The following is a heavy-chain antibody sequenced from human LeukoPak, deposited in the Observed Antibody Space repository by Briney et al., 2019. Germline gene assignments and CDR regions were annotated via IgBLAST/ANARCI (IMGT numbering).Heavy chain of an antibody. D-gene: IGHD4-11*01. CDR1: GYSISSGYY. V-gene: IGHV4-38-2*02. J-gene: IGHJ4*02. Sequence: SETLSLTCTVSGYSISSGYYWGWIRQPPGKGLGWIGYIYYSGSTNYNPSLKSRVTISVDTSKNQFSLKLSSVTAADTAVYYCARGATVIDGDGVDYWGQGSLVTVSS. CDR2: IYYSGST. CDR3: ARGATVIDGDGVDY.